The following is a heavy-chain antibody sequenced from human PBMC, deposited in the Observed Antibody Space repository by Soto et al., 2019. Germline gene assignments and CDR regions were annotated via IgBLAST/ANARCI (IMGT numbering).Heavy chain of an antibody. V-gene: IGHV4-34*01. D-gene: IGHD3-3*01. CDR2: INHSGST. CDR3: ARRLYYDFWSGYYSFDY. Sequence: TSETLSLTCAVYGGSFSGYYWSWIRQPPGKGLEWIGEINHSGSTNYNPSLKSRVTISVDTSKNQFSLKLSSVAAADTAVYYCARRLYYDFWSGYYSFDYWGQGTLVTVSS. CDR1: GGSFSGYY. J-gene: IGHJ4*02.